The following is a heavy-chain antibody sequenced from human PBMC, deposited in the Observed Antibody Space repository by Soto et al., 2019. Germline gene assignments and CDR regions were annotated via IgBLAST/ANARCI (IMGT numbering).Heavy chain of an antibody. V-gene: IGHV4-59*01. Sequence: SETLSLTCTVSGDSISSYYCSWIRQPPGKGLEWIGYIYNSGSTNYNPSLKSRVTISLHTPKNQFSLKLSSVTAGDKAVYYCARDGYHHYEPRFDPCGQGTLVTVSS. D-gene: IGHD5-12*01. CDR3: ARDGYHHYEPRFDP. CDR1: GDSISSYY. J-gene: IGHJ5*02. CDR2: IYNSGST.